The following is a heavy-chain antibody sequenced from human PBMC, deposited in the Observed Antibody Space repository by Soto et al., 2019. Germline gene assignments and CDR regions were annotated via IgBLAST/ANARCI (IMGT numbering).Heavy chain of an antibody. CDR1: GYTLTELS. D-gene: IGHD2-15*01. CDR3: TRPPRLSCSGGSCFDY. CDR2: INPSGGDT. Sequence: ASVKVSCKVSGYTLTELSMHWVRQAPGKGLEWMGVINPSGGDTTYAQKFQGRVTMTSDTSTSTVYMELSSLRSEDTAVYYCTRPPRLSCSGGSCFDYWGQGTLVTVSS. V-gene: IGHV1-46*03. J-gene: IGHJ4*02.